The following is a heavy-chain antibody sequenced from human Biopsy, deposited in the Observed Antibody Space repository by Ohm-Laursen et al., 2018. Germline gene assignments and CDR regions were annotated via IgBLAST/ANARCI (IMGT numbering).Heavy chain of an antibody. Sequence: SVKVSCKASGYSFTSYYMHWVRQAPGQGLEWMGMINPSGSTTSYPQIFQGRVTMTRDTSKSTVYMELSSLRSADTAVYFCARSTGWYGDLYYLDYWGQGTLVTVSS. CDR2: INPSGSTT. CDR3: ARSTGWYGDLYYLDY. D-gene: IGHD6-19*01. CDR1: GYSFTSYY. V-gene: IGHV1-46*01. J-gene: IGHJ4*02.